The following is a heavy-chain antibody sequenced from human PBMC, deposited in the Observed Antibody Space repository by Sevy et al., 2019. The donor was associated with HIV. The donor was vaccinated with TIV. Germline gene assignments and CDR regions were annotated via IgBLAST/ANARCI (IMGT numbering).Heavy chain of an antibody. CDR3: AKDIVLLWFGEEGMDV. J-gene: IGHJ6*02. D-gene: IGHD3-10*01. CDR1: GFTFDDYA. V-gene: IGHV3-9*01. CDR2: ISWNSGSI. Sequence: GGSLRLSCAASGFTFDDYAMHWVRQAPGKGLEWVSGISWNSGSIGYADAVKGRFTISRDNAKNSLYLQMNSLRAEDTALYSCAKDIVLLWFGEEGMDVWGQGTTVTVSS.